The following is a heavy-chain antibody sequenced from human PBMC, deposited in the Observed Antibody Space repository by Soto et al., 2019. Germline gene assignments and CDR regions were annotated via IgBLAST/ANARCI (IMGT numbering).Heavy chain of an antibody. CDR1: GGSISSSSYY. Sequence: SETLSLTCTVSGGSISSSSYYWGWIRQPPGKGLEWFGRIYSSGSSYYNPSLKSRVSISVDRTKNRSSLRLTSVTAAVTVVYYCVRAAGTMIVVVIVETNPHRALVNWSQGTLVT. V-gene: IGHV4-39*07. CDR3: VRAAGTMIVVVIVETNPHRALVN. D-gene: IGHD3-22*01. CDR2: IYSSGSS. J-gene: IGHJ4*02.